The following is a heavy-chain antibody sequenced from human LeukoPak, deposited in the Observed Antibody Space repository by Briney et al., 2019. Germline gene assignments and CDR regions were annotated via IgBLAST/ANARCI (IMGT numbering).Heavy chain of an antibody. CDR2: MNPNSGNT. V-gene: IGHV1-8*01. CDR1: GCTFTSYD. D-gene: IGHD2-21*01. Sequence: ASVKVSCTASGCTFTSYDINWVRQATGQGLEWMGWMNPNSGNTGYAQKFQGRVTMTRNTSISTAYMELSSLRSEDTAVYYCARGRYTSILWNWFDPWGQGTLVTVSS. J-gene: IGHJ5*02. CDR3: ARGRYTSILWNWFDP.